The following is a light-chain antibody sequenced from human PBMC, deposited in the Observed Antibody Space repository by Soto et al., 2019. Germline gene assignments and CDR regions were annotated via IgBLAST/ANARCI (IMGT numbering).Light chain of an antibody. CDR3: TSYTSSFTYV. J-gene: IGLJ1*01. V-gene: IGLV2-14*03. CDR1: SSDVGGYNF. Sequence: QSALTQPASVSGSPGQSITISCTGTSSDVGGYNFVSWYQHHPDKAPKLIIYDVSYRPSGVSNRFSVSKSGDTASLTISGLQAEDEADYYCTSYTSSFTYVFGTGTKVTVL. CDR2: DVS.